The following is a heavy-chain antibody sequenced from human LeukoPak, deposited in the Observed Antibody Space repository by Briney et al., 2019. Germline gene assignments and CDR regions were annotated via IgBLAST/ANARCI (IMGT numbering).Heavy chain of an antibody. CDR1: GYTFTSYG. CDR2: INTYNGNT. J-gene: IGHJ3*02. V-gene: IGHV1-18*01. D-gene: IGHD3-22*01. CDR3: ARSEYYYDSSGPPGAFDI. Sequence: ASVKVSCKASGYTFTSYGISWVRQAPGQGLEWMGWINTYNGNTNYAQKLQGRVTMTTDTSTSTAYMELRSLRSDDTAVYYCARSEYYYDSSGPPGAFDIWGQGTMVTVSS.